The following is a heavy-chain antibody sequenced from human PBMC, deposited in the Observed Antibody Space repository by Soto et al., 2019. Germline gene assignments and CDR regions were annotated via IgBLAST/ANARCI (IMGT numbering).Heavy chain of an antibody. CDR2: IYYSGST. CDR1: GGSISSGGYY. CDR3: ATLVYGAFDI. Sequence: SETLSLTCTVSGGSISSGGYYWSWIRQHPGKGLEWIGYIYYSGSTYYNPSLKSRVTISVDTSKNQFSLKLSSVTAADTAVYYCATLVYGAFDIWGQGTMVTVSS. V-gene: IGHV4-31*03. D-gene: IGHD6-13*01. J-gene: IGHJ3*02.